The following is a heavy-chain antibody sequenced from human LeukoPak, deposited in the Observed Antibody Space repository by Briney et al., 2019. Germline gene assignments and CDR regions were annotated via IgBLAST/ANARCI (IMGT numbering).Heavy chain of an antibody. CDR1: GFTFGDYA. V-gene: IGHV3-49*03. CDR2: IRSKAYGGTT. D-gene: IGHD3-10*01. CDR3: AKDGVGEPVTFDY. J-gene: IGHJ4*02. Sequence: GGSLRLSCTASGFTFGDYAMSWFRQAPGTGLEWVGFIRSKAYGGTTEYAASVKGRFTISRDDSKSIAYLQMNSLSAEDTAVYHCAKDGVGEPVTFDYWGQGTLVTVSS.